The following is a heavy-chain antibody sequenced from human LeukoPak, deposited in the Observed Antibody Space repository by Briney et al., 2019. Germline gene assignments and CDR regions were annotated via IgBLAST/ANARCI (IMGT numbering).Heavy chain of an antibody. CDR3: ARGYYDSSGYYNWFDP. Sequence: GGSLRLSCAASGFTFSSYDMHWVRQATGKGLEWVSAIGTAGDTYYPGSVKGRFTISRENAKNSLYLQMNSLIAGDTAVYYCARGYYDSSGYYNWFDPWGQGTLVTVSS. J-gene: IGHJ5*02. CDR2: IGTAGDT. V-gene: IGHV3-13*04. CDR1: GFTFSSYD. D-gene: IGHD3-22*01.